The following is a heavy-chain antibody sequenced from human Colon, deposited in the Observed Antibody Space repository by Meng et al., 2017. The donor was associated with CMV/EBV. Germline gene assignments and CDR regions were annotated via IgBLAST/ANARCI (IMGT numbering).Heavy chain of an antibody. J-gene: IGHJ5*02. CDR1: GFSVRNNY. CDR2: IYDTGRT. Sequence: GESLKISCAASGFSVRNNYISWVRQAPGKGLEWVSVIYDTGRTYYAGSVKGRFTVSRDESKNTVFLQMNSLRAEDTAVYYCARNRLECGGDCYFADSWGQGTLVTVSS. V-gene: IGHV3-53*01. CDR3: ARNRLECGGDCYFADS. D-gene: IGHD2-21*02.